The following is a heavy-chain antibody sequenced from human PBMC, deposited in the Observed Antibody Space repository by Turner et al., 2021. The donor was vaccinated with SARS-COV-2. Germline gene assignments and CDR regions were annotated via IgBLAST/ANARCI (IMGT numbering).Heavy chain of an antibody. J-gene: IGHJ6*02. CDR1: GYTLTELS. Sequence: QVQLVQSGAEVKKPGASVKVSCKVSGYTLTELSMHWVRQAPGKGLDWMGGFDPEDCETIYAQKFQGRVTMTEDTSTDPAYMELSSLRSEDTAVYYCAAGSAVAGTPQFYSYYYGMDVWGQGTTVTVSS. V-gene: IGHV1-24*01. D-gene: IGHD6-19*01. CDR3: AAGSAVAGTPQFYSYYYGMDV. CDR2: FDPEDCET.